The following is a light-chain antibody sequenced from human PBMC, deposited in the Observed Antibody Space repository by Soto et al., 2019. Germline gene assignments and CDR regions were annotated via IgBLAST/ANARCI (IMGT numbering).Light chain of an antibody. CDR2: KDT. CDR3: LSVDSSGPVV. CDR1: ALPKKY. Sequence: SYELTQPPSVSVSLGQMARITCSGEALPKKYAYWYQQKPGQFPVLVIYKDTERPSGIPERFSGSSSGTIVTLTISGVQAEDEADYYCLSVDSSGPVVFGGGTKLTVL. V-gene: IGLV3-16*01. J-gene: IGLJ2*01.